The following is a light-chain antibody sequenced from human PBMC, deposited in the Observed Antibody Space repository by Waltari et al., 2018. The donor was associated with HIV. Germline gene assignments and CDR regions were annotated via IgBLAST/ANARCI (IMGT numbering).Light chain of an antibody. CDR2: AAA. J-gene: IGKJ2*01. CDR1: QSVGSN. V-gene: IGKV3-15*01. CDR3: QQYYHWPPYT. Sequence: EIVMTQSPVTLPVSPGERVTLSCRASQSVGSNLAWYQQKPGQSPRLLIYAAATRATGIPVRFSGSGSGTEFTLTISSLQSEDFAVYYCQQYYHWPPYTFGQGTKLAIK.